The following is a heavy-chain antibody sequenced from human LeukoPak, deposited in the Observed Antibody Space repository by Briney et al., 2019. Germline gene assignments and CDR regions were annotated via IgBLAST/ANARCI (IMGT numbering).Heavy chain of an antibody. CDR1: GYNFIDYY. CDR3: ARSSYGDYSDGMDV. Sequence: ASVKVSCKASGYNFIDYYIHWVRQAPGQGLEWMGRIYPYNGGTNYAQKFQGRVTVTGDTSTSTAYMELSSLKSDDTAVYYCARSSYGDYSDGMDVWGQGTTVTVSS. J-gene: IGHJ6*02. V-gene: IGHV1-2*06. CDR2: IYPYNGGT. D-gene: IGHD4-17*01.